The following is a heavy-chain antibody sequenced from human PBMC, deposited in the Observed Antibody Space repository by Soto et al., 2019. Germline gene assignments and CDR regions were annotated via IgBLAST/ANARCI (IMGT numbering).Heavy chain of an antibody. CDR1: GFSFNNYG. CDR2: VGGNGVTK. Sequence: QVQLVESGGGVVQPGRSLRLSCAASGFSFNNYGMHWVRQAPGKGLEWVAVVGGNGVTKFYADSVKGRFSISRDNSRNTLDLEMNSLITEDTAVYYCAKEFQWELHAFDIWGQGTVVTVSS. V-gene: IGHV3-30*18. J-gene: IGHJ3*02. D-gene: IGHD1-26*01. CDR3: AKEFQWELHAFDI.